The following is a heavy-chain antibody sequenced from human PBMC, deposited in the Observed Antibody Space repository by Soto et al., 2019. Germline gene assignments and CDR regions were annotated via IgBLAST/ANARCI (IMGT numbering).Heavy chain of an antibody. CDR2: ISGSGGST. D-gene: IGHD1-26*01. CDR1: GFTFSSYA. V-gene: IGHV3-23*01. CDR3: AKDPLGPKTPRYSGSHEIWVHSGMDV. Sequence: GGSLRLSCAASGFTFSSYAMSWVRQAPGKGLEWVSAISGSGGSTYYADSVKGRFTISRDNSKNTLYLQMNSLRAEDTAVYYCAKDPLGPKTPRYSGSHEIWVHSGMDVWGQGTTVTVSS. J-gene: IGHJ6*02.